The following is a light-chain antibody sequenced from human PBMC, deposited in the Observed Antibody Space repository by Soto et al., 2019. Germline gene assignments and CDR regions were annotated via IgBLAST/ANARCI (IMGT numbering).Light chain of an antibody. CDR3: V. Sequence: SVLTQVSSGSGSPGQSITISCTGTSSDVGTFSLVSWYQQHPGRAPRLMIYEVIKRPSGVSNRFSGSKSGNTASLTIAGLQAEDEAYRDYVFGTGTKVTVL. V-gene: IGLV2-23*02. J-gene: IGLJ1*01. CDR1: SSDVGTFSL. CDR2: EVI.